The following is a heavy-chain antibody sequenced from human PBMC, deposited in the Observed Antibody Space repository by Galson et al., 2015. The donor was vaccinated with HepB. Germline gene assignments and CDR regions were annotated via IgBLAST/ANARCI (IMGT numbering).Heavy chain of an antibody. V-gene: IGHV3-7*03. J-gene: IGHJ6*02. CDR1: GFTFSSYW. CDR3: ARGAFNRWQLVLSTLYYYGMDV. D-gene: IGHD6-6*01. Sequence: SLRLSCAASGFTFSSYWMSWVRQAPGKGLEWVANIKQDGSEKYYVDSVKGRFTISRDNAKNSLYLQMNSLRAEDTAVYYCARGAFNRWQLVLSTLYYYGMDVWGQATTVTVSS. CDR2: IKQDGSEK.